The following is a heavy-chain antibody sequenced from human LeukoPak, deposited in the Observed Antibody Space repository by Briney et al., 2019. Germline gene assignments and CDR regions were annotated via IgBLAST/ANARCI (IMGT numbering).Heavy chain of an antibody. Sequence: PGGSLRLSCAASGFTFSSYAMHWVRQAPGKGLEWVAVISYDGSNKYYADSVKGRFTISRDNSKNTLYLQMNSLRAEDTAVYYCAKEMITMVRGAYGDAFDIWGQGTMVTVSS. CDR3: AKEMITMVRGAYGDAFDI. J-gene: IGHJ3*02. D-gene: IGHD3-10*01. CDR2: ISYDGSNK. CDR1: GFTFSSYA. V-gene: IGHV3-30*04.